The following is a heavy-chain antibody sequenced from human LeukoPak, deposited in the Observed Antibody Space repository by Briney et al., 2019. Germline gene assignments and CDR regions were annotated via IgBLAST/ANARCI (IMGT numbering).Heavy chain of an antibody. V-gene: IGHV3-30*18. CDR1: GFTFSMYG. CDR3: VKDGPSGYFLYRVLEY. Sequence: GGSLRLSCAASGFTFSMYGMHWVRQAPGKGLEWVADISYDGSYKNYADSVKGRFSISRDNDKKMLFLQIDSLRSEDSAVYYCVKDGPSGYFLYRVLEYWGQGTLITVSS. CDR2: ISYDGSYK. J-gene: IGHJ4*02. D-gene: IGHD6-13*01.